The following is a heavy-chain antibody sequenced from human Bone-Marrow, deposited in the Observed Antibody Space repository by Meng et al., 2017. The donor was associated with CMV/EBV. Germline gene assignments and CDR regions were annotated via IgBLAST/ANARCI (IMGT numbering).Heavy chain of an antibody. CDR1: GFTFSSYA. J-gene: IGHJ4*02. CDR2: ISYDGSNK. V-gene: IGHV3-30-3*01. Sequence: GESLKISCAASGFTFSSYAMHWVRQAPGKGLEWVAVISYDGSNKYYADSVKGRFTISRDNSKNTLYLQTNSLRAEDTAVYYCARAPSLLWFGEFDYWGQGTLVTVSS. D-gene: IGHD3-10*01. CDR3: ARAPSLLWFGEFDY.